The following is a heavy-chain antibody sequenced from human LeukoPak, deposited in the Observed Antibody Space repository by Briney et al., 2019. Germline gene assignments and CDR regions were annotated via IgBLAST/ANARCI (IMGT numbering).Heavy chain of an antibody. CDR2: ISYSGST. CDR1: GGSISSGDYY. CDR3: ARVVVEVPAAFVYYYYYMDV. Sequence: PSETLSLTCTVSGGSISSGDYYWSWIRQPPGKGLEWIGYISYSGSTYYNPSLKSRVTISVDTSKNQFSLKLSSVTAADTAVFHCARVVVEVPAAFVYYYYYMDVWGKGTTVTVSS. D-gene: IGHD2-2*01. J-gene: IGHJ6*03. V-gene: IGHV4-30-4*08.